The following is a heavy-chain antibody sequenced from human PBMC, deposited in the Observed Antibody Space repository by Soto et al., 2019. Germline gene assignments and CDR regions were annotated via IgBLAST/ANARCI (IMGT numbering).Heavy chain of an antibody. V-gene: IGHV3-30-3*01. CDR2: ISYDGSNK. J-gene: IGHJ4*02. CDR3: ARGPYSNPALFDY. CDR1: GFTFSSYA. D-gene: IGHD4-4*01. Sequence: QVQLVESGGGVVQPGRSLRLSCAASGFTFSSYAMHWVRQAPGKGLEWVAVISYDGSNKYYADSVKGRFTISRDNSKNTLYLQMNSLRAEDTAVYYCARGPYSNPALFDYWGQGTLVTVSS.